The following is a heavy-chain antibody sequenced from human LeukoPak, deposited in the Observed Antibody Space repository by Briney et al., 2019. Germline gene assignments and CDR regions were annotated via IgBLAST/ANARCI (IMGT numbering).Heavy chain of an antibody. V-gene: IGHV4-59*01. D-gene: IGHD3-10*01. CDR2: SYYSGTT. J-gene: IGHJ5*02. Sequence: SETLSLTCTVSGGSISSYYWSWFRQPPGKRLEWVGYSYYSGTTNYNSSLKSRVTISVDTSKNQFSLNLNSVTAADTAVYYCARGPTTIRGDRTKWFDPWGQGTLVTVSS. CDR3: ARGPTTIRGDRTKWFDP. CDR1: GGSISSYY.